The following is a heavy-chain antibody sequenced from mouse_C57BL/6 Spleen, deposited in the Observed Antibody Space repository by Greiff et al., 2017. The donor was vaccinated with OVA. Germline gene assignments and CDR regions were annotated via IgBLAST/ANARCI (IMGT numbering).Heavy chain of an antibody. V-gene: IGHV1-15*01. CDR3: TRSECSNPGAY. D-gene: IGHD2-5*01. CDR2: IDPETGGT. J-gene: IGHJ3*01. Sequence: QVQLQQSGAELVRPGASVTLSCKASGYTFTDYEMHWVKQTPVHGLEWIGAIDPETGGTAYNQKFKGKAILTADKSSSTAYMELRSLTSEDSAVYYCTRSECSNPGAYWGQGTLVTVSA. CDR1: GYTFTDYE.